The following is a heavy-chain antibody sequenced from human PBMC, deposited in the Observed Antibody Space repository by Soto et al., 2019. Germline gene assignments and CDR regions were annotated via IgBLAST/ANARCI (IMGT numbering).Heavy chain of an antibody. Sequence: FSCKASGYTFTGYYMHWVRQAPGQGLEWMGWINPNSGGTNYAQKFQGWVTMTRDTSISTAYMELSRLRSDDTAVYYCARSGVPAANDKWFDPWGQGTLGTVSS. V-gene: IGHV1-2*04. J-gene: IGHJ5*02. CDR1: GYTFTGYY. CDR2: INPNSGGT. CDR3: ARSGVPAANDKWFDP. D-gene: IGHD2-2*01.